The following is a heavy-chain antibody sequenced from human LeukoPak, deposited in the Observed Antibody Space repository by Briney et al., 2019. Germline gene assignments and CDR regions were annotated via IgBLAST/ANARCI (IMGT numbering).Heavy chain of an antibody. Sequence: SETLSLTCSVSGVSFICYYWIWLRQTPEKGLEWIGYIYYSGSTNYNPSLKSRVTISVDTSKNQFSLKLSSVTAADTAVYYCARFSSSWPNYYYYGMDVWGQGTTVTVSS. CDR2: IYYSGST. CDR1: GVSFICYY. CDR3: ARFSSSWPNYYYYGMDV. J-gene: IGHJ6*02. V-gene: IGHV4-59*01. D-gene: IGHD6-13*01.